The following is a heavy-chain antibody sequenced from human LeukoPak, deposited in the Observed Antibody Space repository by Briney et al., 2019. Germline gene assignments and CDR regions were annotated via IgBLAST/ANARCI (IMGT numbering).Heavy chain of an antibody. CDR1: GGSISSGDYY. V-gene: IGHV4-30-4*08. J-gene: IGHJ5*02. CDR2: IYYSGST. Sequence: SQTLSLTCTVSGGSISSGDYYWSWIRQPPGKGLEWIGYIYYSGSTYYNPSLKSRVTISVDTSKNQFSLKLSPVTAADTAVYYCARESSSTRFDPWGQGTLVTVSS. D-gene: IGHD2-2*01. CDR3: ARESSSTRFDP.